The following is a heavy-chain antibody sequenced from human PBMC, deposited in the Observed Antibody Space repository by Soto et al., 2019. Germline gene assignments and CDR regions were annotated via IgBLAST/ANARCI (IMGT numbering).Heavy chain of an antibody. CDR3: AMDCSGGGCHLNG. D-gene: IGHD2-15*01. V-gene: IGHV1-18*04. Sequence: QAQLVQSGVEVKKPGASVKVSCKTSGYTFTSSGISWVRQAPGQGLEWMGWISAYNGYTHYAQNFQGRVTMTTDTSTSTAYMELRSLTSDDTAVYYCAMDCSGGGCHLNGWGQGTTVTVSS. J-gene: IGHJ6*02. CDR1: GYTFTSSG. CDR2: ISAYNGYT.